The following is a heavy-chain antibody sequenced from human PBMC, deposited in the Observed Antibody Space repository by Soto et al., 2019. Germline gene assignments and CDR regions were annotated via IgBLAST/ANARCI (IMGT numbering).Heavy chain of an antibody. D-gene: IGHD6-6*01. J-gene: IGHJ6*02. V-gene: IGHV4-39*01. Sequence: QLQLQESGPGLVKPSETLSLTCTVSGGSISSSSYYWGWIRQPPGKGLEWIGSIYYSGSTYYNPSLKSGVTISVDTSKNQFSLKLSSVTAADTAVYYCAKGAARLYYYYYYGMDVWGQGTTVTVSS. CDR2: IYYSGST. CDR3: AKGAARLYYYYYYGMDV. CDR1: GGSISSSSYY.